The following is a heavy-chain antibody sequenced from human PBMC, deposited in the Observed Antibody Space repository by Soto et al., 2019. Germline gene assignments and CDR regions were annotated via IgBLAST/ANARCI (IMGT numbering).Heavy chain of an antibody. J-gene: IGHJ4*02. Sequence: QVQLVQSGAEVKKPGSSVKVSCKASGGTFSSYAISWVRQAPGQGLEWMGRFIPIFGTANYAHKFQDRVTITADKSTSTAYMELSSLRSEDTAVYYCARGGYYYDSSNYKLHYWGQGTLVTVSS. V-gene: IGHV1-69*06. CDR3: ARGGYYYDSSNYKLHY. D-gene: IGHD3-22*01. CDR1: GGTFSSYA. CDR2: FIPIFGTA.